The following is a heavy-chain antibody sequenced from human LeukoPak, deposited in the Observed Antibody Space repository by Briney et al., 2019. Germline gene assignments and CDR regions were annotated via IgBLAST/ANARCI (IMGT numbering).Heavy chain of an antibody. CDR3: ARGLKRGLLYYYYGMDV. Sequence: ASVKVSCKASGYTFTSYDINWVRQATGQGLEWMGWMNPNSGNTGYAQKFQGRVTMTRNTSISTAYMELSSLRSEDTAVYYCARGLKRGLLYYYYGMDVWGQGTTVTVSS. CDR1: GYTFTSYD. J-gene: IGHJ6*02. D-gene: IGHD2-21*02. V-gene: IGHV1-8*01. CDR2: MNPNSGNT.